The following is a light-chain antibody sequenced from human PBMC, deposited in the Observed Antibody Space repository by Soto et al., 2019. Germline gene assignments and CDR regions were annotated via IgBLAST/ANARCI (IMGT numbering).Light chain of an antibody. V-gene: IGLV2-23*02. CDR2: EVS. J-gene: IGLJ1*01. Sequence: QSVLTQPASVSGSPGQSITISCTGTSSDVGSYNLVSWYQQHPGKAPKLMIYEVSKRPSGVSNRFSGSKSGNTASLTISGLRAEDEADYFCCSYAGRNTPYVFGTGTKVTVL. CDR3: CSYAGRNTPYV. CDR1: SSDVGSYNL.